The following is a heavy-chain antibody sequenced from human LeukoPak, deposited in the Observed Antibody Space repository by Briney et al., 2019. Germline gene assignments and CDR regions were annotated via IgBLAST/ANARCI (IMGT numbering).Heavy chain of an antibody. Sequence: GGSLRLSCAASGFTFSSYSMNWVRQAPGKGLEWVSYISSSSSTIYYADSVKGRFTISRDNAKNSPYLQMNSLRAEDTAVYYCASLVGARRGYYWGQGTLVTVSS. CDR3: ASLVGARRGYY. CDR2: ISSSSSTI. J-gene: IGHJ4*02. CDR1: GFTFSSYS. D-gene: IGHD1-26*01. V-gene: IGHV3-48*01.